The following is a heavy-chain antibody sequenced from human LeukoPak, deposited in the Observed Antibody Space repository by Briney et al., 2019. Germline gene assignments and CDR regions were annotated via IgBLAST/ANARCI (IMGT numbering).Heavy chain of an antibody. J-gene: IGHJ4*02. CDR1: GYTFTSYA. CDR3: ARGGGYSSGWYG. CDR2: IIPIFGTA. D-gene: IGHD6-19*01. V-gene: IGHV1-69*13. Sequence: SVKVSCKASGYTFTSYAMNWVRQAPGQGLEWMGGIIPIFGTANYAQKFQGRVTITADESTSTAYMELSSLRSEDTAVYYCARGGGYSSGWYGWGQGTLVTVSS.